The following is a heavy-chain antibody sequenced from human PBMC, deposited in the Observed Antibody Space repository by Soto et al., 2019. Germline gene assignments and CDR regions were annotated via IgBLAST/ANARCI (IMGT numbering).Heavy chain of an antibody. Sequence: QPGGSLRLSCAASGFTCSSYDMSWVRQAPGKGLEWVSTILVRGSTHYPDSVKGRFTISRDNSKNTLFLQMNSLTAGDTAVYYCARDLIVVVPAEQLGSDNWFDPWGQGTLVTVSS. CDR1: GFTCSSYD. D-gene: IGHD2-2*01. CDR3: ARDLIVVVPAEQLGSDNWFDP. CDR2: ILVRGST. V-gene: IGHV3-23*01. J-gene: IGHJ5*02.